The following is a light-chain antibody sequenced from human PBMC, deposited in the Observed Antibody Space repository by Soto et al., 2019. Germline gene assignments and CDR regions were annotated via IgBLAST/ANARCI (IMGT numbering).Light chain of an antibody. CDR3: QQSENGPLT. J-gene: IGKJ4*01. V-gene: IGKV1-33*01. CDR1: QDINKY. CDR2: DAS. Sequence: DIQMTQSPSSLSASVGDRITITCQASQDINKYLNWYQQXXXXPPKLLIYDASNLQRGVPSRFSGSGSGTHFSLSISSLQPEDIATYYCQQSENGPLTFGGGTKVEIK.